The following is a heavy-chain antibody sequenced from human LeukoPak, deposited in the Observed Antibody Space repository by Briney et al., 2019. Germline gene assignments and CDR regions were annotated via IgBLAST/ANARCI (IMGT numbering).Heavy chain of an antibody. CDR1: GFTFSSYW. J-gene: IGHJ4*02. CDR3: ARDQGGAVSY. V-gene: IGHV3-7*01. CDR2: IKEDGSEK. D-gene: IGHD3-16*01. Sequence: TGGSLRLSCGASGFTFSSYWMHWVRQAPGKGLEWVANIKEDGSEKYYVESVEGRFTISRDNAKTSLYLQMNSLRAEDTATYYCARDQGGAVSYWGQGTLVTVSS.